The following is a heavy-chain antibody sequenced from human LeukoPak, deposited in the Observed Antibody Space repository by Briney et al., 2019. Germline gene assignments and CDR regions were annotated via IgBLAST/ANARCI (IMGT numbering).Heavy chain of an antibody. D-gene: IGHD2-2*02. CDR2: IKQDGGET. CDR3: ATNRYTAFDF. V-gene: IGHV3-7*02. Sequence: GGSLRLSCAASGFTFSSYLMSWVRQAPGKGLEWVANIKQDGGETYYVDSLKGRFTISRDNAKNSLYLQMNSLRAEDSAVYYCATNRYTAFDFRGQGTMVTVSS. J-gene: IGHJ3*01. CDR1: GFTFSSYL.